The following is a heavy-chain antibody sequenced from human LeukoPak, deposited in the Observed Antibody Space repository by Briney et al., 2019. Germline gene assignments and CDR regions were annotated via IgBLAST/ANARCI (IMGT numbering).Heavy chain of an antibody. J-gene: IGHJ3*02. V-gene: IGHV4-59*01. CDR1: GGSISSYY. CDR2: IYYSGST. CDR3: ARALSRGAFDI. D-gene: IGHD3-10*01. Sequence: SETLSLICTVSGGSISSYYWSWILQPPGKGREWIGYIYYSGSTNYNPSLKSRVTISVDTSKNQFSLKLSSVTAADTAVYYCARALSRGAFDIWGQGTMVTVSS.